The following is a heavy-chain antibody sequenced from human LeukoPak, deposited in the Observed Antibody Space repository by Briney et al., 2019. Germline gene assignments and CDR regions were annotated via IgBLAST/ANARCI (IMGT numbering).Heavy chain of an antibody. Sequence: GGSLRLSCAASGFTFSSYSMNWVRQAPGKGLEWVSYISSSSSTTYYADSVKGRFTISRDNAKNSLYLQMNSLRAEDTAVYYCARDSYGGNPLDIWGQGTMVTVSS. V-gene: IGHV3-48*04. J-gene: IGHJ3*02. CDR3: ARDSYGGNPLDI. D-gene: IGHD4-23*01. CDR1: GFTFSSYS. CDR2: ISSSSSTT.